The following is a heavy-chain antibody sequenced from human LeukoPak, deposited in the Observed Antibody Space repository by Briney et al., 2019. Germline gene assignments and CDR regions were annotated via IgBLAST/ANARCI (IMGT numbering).Heavy chain of an antibody. J-gene: IGHJ4*02. V-gene: IGHV1-2*06. CDR3: ARVGYYESSGYEY. CDR1: GCTLTDYY. Sequence: GSSVKVSCKASGCTLTDYYMHWVRQAPGQGLEWMGRINPNSGGTNYAQKFQGRVTMTRDTSISTVYMELSRLRSDDTAVYYCARVGYYESSGYEYWGQGTLVTVSS. D-gene: IGHD3-22*01. CDR2: INPNSGGT.